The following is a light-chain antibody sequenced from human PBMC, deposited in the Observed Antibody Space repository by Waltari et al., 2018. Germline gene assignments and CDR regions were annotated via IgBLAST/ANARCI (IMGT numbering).Light chain of an antibody. J-gene: IGLJ3*02. Sequence: QSVLTQPPSASGTPGQRVIISCSGTTSNIGRNPVNWYQQFPGTAPKVLIYNDNQRAGGVPDRFSVSKSGPSASLAISGLQSDDEADYYCAARDDSLNVWVFGGGTKVTVL. CDR2: NDN. CDR1: TSNIGRNP. V-gene: IGLV1-44*01. CDR3: AARDDSLNVWV.